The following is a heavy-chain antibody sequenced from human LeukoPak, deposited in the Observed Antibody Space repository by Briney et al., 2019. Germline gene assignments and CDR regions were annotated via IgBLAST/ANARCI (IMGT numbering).Heavy chain of an antibody. CDR3: ARDSPMVRETWVYYMDV. V-gene: IGHV1-46*01. CDR1: GYTFTIYY. Sequence: ASVKVSFKASGYTFTIYYMHWVRQAPGQGLEWMGIINPSGGSTSYAQKFQGRVTMTRDASTSTVYMELSSLRSEDTAVYYCARDSPMVRETWVYYMDVWGKGTTVTVSS. D-gene: IGHD3-10*01. CDR2: INPSGGST. J-gene: IGHJ6*03.